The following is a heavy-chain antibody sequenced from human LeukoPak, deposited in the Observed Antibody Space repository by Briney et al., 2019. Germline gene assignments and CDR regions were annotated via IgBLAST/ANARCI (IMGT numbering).Heavy chain of an antibody. Sequence: SQTLSLTCALSGDVVSRFGAVWNWIRQSPSRGLEWLGRTYYRSKLYNDYAVSVKSRITINPDTSKNQFSLHLNSVTPEDTAIYYCARESDTGYVNFWGQGTLVTVSS. CDR3: ARESDTGYVNF. CDR1: GDVVSRFGAV. CDR2: TYYRSKLYN. J-gene: IGHJ4*02. D-gene: IGHD5-12*01. V-gene: IGHV6-1*01.